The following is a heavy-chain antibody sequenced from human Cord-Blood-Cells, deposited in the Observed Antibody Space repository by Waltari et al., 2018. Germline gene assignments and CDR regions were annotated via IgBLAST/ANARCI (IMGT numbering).Heavy chain of an antibody. J-gene: IGHJ3*02. CDR1: GGSISSYY. CDR3: ASSVTGDAFDI. V-gene: IGHV4-59*01. Sequence: QVQLQESGPGLVKPSETLSLTCTVSGGSISSYYWSWTRQPPGKGLEWIGYIYYSGSTNYNPSLKSRVTISVDTSKNQFSLKLSSVTAADTAVYYCASSVTGDAFDIWGQGTMVTVSS. CDR2: IYYSGST. D-gene: IGHD7-27*01.